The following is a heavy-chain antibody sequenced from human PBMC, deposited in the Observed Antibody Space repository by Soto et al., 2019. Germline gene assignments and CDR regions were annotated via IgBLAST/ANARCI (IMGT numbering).Heavy chain of an antibody. CDR1: GGSFSGYY. D-gene: IGHD1-26*01. CDR2: INHSGST. J-gene: IGHJ4*02. V-gene: IGHV4-34*01. CDR3: ARGARNIVGATTGPLFY. Sequence: SETLSLTCAVYGGSFSGYYWSWIRQPPGKGLEWIGEINHSGSTNYNPSLKSRVTISVDTSKNQFSLKLSSVTAADTAVYYCARGARNIVGATTGPLFYWGQGTLVTSPQ.